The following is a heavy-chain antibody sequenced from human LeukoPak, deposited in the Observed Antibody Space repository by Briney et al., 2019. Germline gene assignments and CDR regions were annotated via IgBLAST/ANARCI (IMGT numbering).Heavy chain of an antibody. CDR2: IIPIFGTA. V-gene: IGHV1-69*05. CDR1: GGTFSNYA. CDR3: ARDLKMGYSSGRYSWGTGSSNDY. J-gene: IGHJ4*02. D-gene: IGHD6-19*01. Sequence: SVKVSCKASGGTFSNYAITWVRQAPGQGLEWMGGIIPIFGTANYAQKLQGRVTMTTDTSTSTAYMELRSLRSDDTAVYYCARDLKMGYSSGRYSWGTGSSNDYWGQGTLVTVSS.